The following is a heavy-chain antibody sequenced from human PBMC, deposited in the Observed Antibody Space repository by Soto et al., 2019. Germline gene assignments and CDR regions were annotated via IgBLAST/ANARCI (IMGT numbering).Heavy chain of an antibody. V-gene: IGHV4-61*01. CDR3: ARGATVTQYDY. Sequence: KPSETLSLTCTVSGVSVSSGSFYWAWIRQPPGKGLEWIGFGSYSGTTNYKPSLKSRVTISVDTSRSQISLKVSSLTAADTAAYYCARGATVTQYDYWGQGTLVTVSS. CDR1: GVSVSSGSFY. CDR2: GSYSGTT. J-gene: IGHJ4*02. D-gene: IGHD4-17*01.